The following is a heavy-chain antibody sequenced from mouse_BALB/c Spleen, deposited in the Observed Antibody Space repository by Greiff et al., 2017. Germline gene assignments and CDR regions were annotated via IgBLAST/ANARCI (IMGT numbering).Heavy chain of an antibody. CDR1: GYTFTNYW. D-gene: IGHD1-2*01. Sequence: QVHVKQSGAELVRPGTSVKISCKASGYTFTNYWLGWVKQRPGHGLEWIGDIYPGGGYTNYNEKFKGKATLTADTSSSTAYMQLSSLTSEDSAVYFCARSATTARGAMDYWGQGTSVTVSS. CDR2: IYPGGGYT. J-gene: IGHJ4*01. V-gene: IGHV1-63*02. CDR3: ARSATTARGAMDY.